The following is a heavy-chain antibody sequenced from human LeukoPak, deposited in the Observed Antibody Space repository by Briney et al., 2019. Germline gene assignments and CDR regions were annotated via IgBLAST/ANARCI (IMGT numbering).Heavy chain of an antibody. Sequence: GGALRLSYAASGFPFSSSWMHWVRATPGEGLVWGARMNSDGRTINHADSVKGRFSISRDNAKNTLYLQMTGLRAEDTAIYYCARAGNYYFEYWGLGTLVTVSS. D-gene: IGHD1-7*01. CDR1: GFPFSSSW. CDR3: ARAGNYYFEY. CDR2: MNSDGRTI. V-gene: IGHV3-74*01. J-gene: IGHJ4*02.